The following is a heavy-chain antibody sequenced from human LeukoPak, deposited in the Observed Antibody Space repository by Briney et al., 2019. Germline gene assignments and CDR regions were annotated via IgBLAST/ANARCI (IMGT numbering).Heavy chain of an antibody. D-gene: IGHD6-6*01. CDR1: GGSLSSTNYY. J-gene: IGHJ4*02. Sequence: SETLSLTCTVSGGSLSSTNYYWGWVRQPPGKGLEWIGNIYYSGSTYYSPSLKSRVTISVDTSKNQFSLKLSSVTAADTAVYYCARAPIAAITIDYWGQGTLVTVSS. CDR3: ARAPIAAITIDY. V-gene: IGHV4-39*07. CDR2: IYYSGST.